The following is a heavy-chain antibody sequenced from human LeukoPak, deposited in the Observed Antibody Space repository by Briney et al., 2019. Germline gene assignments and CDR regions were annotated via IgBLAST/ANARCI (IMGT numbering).Heavy chain of an antibody. J-gene: IGHJ4*02. D-gene: IGHD1-26*01. CDR2: IGGDGIA. V-gene: IGHV3-69-1*01. Sequence: GESLRLSCVASGFTFTDHPMNWVRQAPGKGLEWISYIGGDGIAFYADSVKGRFTASKDDARKSMYLQMNSLRAEDTAVYYCARDVVGATYFDWGQGTLVTVSS. CDR1: GFTFTDHP. CDR3: ARDVVGATYFD.